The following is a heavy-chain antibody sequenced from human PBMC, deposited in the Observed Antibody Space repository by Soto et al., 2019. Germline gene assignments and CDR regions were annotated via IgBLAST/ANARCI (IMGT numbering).Heavy chain of an antibody. V-gene: IGHV1-69*13. CDR2: IIPIFGTA. J-gene: IGHJ6*02. Sequence: SVKVSCKASGGTFSSYAISWVRQAPGQGLEWMGGIIPIFGTANYAQKFQGRVTITADESTSTAYMELSSLRSEDTAVYYCARVEVTMVRGGIRNYYYYGMDVWGQGTTVTVSS. D-gene: IGHD3-10*01. CDR1: GGTFSSYA. CDR3: ARVEVTMVRGGIRNYYYYGMDV.